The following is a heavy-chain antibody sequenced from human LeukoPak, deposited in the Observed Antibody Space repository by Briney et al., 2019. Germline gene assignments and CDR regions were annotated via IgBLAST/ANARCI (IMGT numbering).Heavy chain of an antibody. CDR3: ATIPELPPDY. Sequence: SVKVSCKASGGTFSSYAISWVRQAPGQGLEWMGGIIPIFGTANYAQKFQGRVTITTDESTSTAYMELSSLRSDDTAVYYCATIPELPPDYWGQGTLVTVSS. D-gene: IGHD2-15*01. J-gene: IGHJ4*02. CDR2: IIPIFGTA. V-gene: IGHV1-69*05. CDR1: GGTFSSYA.